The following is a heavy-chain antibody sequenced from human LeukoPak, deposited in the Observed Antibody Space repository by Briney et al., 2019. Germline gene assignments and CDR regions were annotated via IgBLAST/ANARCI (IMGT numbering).Heavy chain of an antibody. CDR3: ARVGSSRINYYYYYVDV. V-gene: IGHV1-2*02. CDR2: INPNSGGT. CDR1: GYRFTGYY. Sequence: GASVKVSCKTSGYRFTGYYMHWVRQAPGQGLEWMGWINPNSGGTNYAQKFQGRVTMTRDTSISTAYMELSRLRSDDTAVYYCARVGSSRINYYYYYVDVWGKGTTVTVSS. D-gene: IGHD6-13*01. J-gene: IGHJ6*03.